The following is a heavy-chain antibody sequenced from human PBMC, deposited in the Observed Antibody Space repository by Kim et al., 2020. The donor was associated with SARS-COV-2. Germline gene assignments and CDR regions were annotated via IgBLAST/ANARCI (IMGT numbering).Heavy chain of an antibody. Sequence: ASVKVSCKASGYTFTSYGISWVRQAPGQGLEWMGWISAYNGNTNYAQKLQGRVTMTTDTSTSTAYMEMRSLRSDDTAVYYCARVESVYYYGSGLPDWGQGTLVTVSS. J-gene: IGHJ4*02. V-gene: IGHV1-18*01. CDR3: ARVESVYYYGSGLPD. CDR1: GYTFTSYG. CDR2: ISAYNGNT. D-gene: IGHD3-10*01.